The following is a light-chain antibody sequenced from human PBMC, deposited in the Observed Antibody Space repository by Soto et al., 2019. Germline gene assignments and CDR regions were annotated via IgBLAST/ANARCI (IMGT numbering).Light chain of an antibody. V-gene: IGLV1-40*01. J-gene: IGLJ1*01. CDR1: SSNIGAGYD. Sequence: QSVLTQPPSVSGAPGQRVTISCTGSSSNIGAGYDVHWYQQLPGTDPKLLIYGNSNRPSGVPDRFSGSKSGTSASLAITGLQAEDEADYYCQSYDSSGVFGTGTKLTVL. CDR2: GNS. CDR3: QSYDSSGV.